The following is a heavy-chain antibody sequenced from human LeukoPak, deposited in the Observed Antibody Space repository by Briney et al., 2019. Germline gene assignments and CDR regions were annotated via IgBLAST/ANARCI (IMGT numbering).Heavy chain of an antibody. J-gene: IGHJ4*02. CDR3: AKGLSFDY. V-gene: IGHV3-23*01. CDR1: GFTFSSFG. CDR2: VSGSGDAT. D-gene: IGHD2/OR15-2a*01. Sequence: PGGSLRLSCVASGFTFSSFGMSWVRQAPVKRLEWVSAVSGSGDATYYADSVKGRFTISRDNSENTLYLQMDSLRVEDTAVYYCAKGLSFDYWGQGTLVTVSS.